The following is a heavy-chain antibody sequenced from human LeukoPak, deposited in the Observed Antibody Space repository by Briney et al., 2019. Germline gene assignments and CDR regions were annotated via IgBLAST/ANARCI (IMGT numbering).Heavy chain of an antibody. CDR3: ARHWYYYDSSGYSDAFDI. CDR2: IYYSGST. D-gene: IGHD3-22*01. CDR1: GGSISSYY. J-gene: IGHJ3*02. V-gene: IGHV4-59*08. Sequence: SETLSPTCTVSGGSISSYYWSWIRQPPGKGLEWIGYIYYSGSTNYNPSLESRVTISVDTSKNQFSLKLSSVTAADTAVYYCARHWYYYDSSGYSDAFDIWGQGTMVTVSS.